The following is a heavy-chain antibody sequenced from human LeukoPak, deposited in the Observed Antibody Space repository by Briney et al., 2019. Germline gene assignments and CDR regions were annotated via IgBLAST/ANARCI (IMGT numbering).Heavy chain of an antibody. Sequence: ASVKVSCKASGYTFTGYYMHWVRQAPGQGLEWMGWINPNSGGTHYAQKFQGRVTMTRDTSISTAYMELSRLRSDDTAVYYCARASYGGNSEDYFDYWGQGTLVTVSS. CDR1: GYTFTGYY. V-gene: IGHV1-2*02. D-gene: IGHD4-23*01. CDR3: ARASYGGNSEDYFDY. CDR2: INPNSGGT. J-gene: IGHJ4*02.